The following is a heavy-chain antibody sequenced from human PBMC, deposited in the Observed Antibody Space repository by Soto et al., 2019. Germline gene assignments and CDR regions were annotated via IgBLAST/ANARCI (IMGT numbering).Heavy chain of an antibody. CDR2: ISWNSGSI. CDR3: AKDNDSSGWAYFQH. Sequence: GGSLRLSCAASGFTFDDYAMHWVRQAPGKGLEWVSGISWNSGSIGYADSVKGRFTISRDNAKNSLYLQMNSLRAEDTALYYCAKDNDSSGWAYFQHWGQGTLVTVSS. J-gene: IGHJ1*01. D-gene: IGHD6-19*01. CDR1: GFTFDDYA. V-gene: IGHV3-9*01.